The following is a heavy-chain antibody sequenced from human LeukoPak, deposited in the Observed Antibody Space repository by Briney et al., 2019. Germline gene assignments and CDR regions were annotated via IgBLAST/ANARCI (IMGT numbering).Heavy chain of an antibody. CDR1: GFTFASYTM. CDR2: IYHSGST. Sequence: GSLRLSCAASGFTFASYTMTWVRQPPGKGLEWIGEIYHSGSTNYNPSLKSRVTISVDKSKNQFSLKLSSVTAADTAVYYCARDFWYYYDSSGSESFQHWGQGTLVTVSS. D-gene: IGHD3-22*01. CDR3: ARDFWYYYDSSGSESFQH. J-gene: IGHJ1*01. V-gene: IGHV4-4*02.